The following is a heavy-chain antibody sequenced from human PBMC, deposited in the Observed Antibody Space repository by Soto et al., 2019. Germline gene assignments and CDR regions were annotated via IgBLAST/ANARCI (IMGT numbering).Heavy chain of an antibody. CDR3: GRYCSGGSCHTLDYYGMDV. Sequence: SVKVSCKASGGTFRDYGIGWVRQAPGQGLEWMGGIIPVFGTTNYAQKFQGRVTITADESTSTAYIEVSSLRSEDTAMFYCGRYCSGGSCHTLDYYGMDVWGQGTTVTVSS. CDR1: GGTFRDYG. J-gene: IGHJ6*02. D-gene: IGHD2-15*01. CDR2: IIPVFGTT. V-gene: IGHV1-69*13.